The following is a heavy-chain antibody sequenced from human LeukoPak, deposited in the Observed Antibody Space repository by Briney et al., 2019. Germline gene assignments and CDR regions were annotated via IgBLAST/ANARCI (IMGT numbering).Heavy chain of an antibody. CDR2: ISTSSDYI. CDR1: GFTFSSYS. D-gene: IGHD2-2*01. CDR3: ARARYCSSTSCYFDY. V-gene: IGHV3-21*01. J-gene: IGHJ4*02. Sequence: GSLRLSCAASGFTFSSYSVNWVRQAPGKGLEWVSAISTSSDYIYYADSVKGRFTISRDNAKNSLFLQMNSLRAEDTAVYYCARARYCSSTSCYFDYWGQGTLVTVSS.